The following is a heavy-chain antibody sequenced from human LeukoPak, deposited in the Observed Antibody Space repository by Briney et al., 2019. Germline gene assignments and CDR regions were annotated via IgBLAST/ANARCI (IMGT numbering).Heavy chain of an antibody. CDR3: ARSSRIQLWSNWFDP. J-gene: IGHJ5*02. CDR1: GGSISSYY. V-gene: IGHV4-59*01. D-gene: IGHD5-18*01. Sequence: SETLSLTCTVSGGSISSYYWSWIRQPPGKGLEWIGYIYHSGSPKYNPSLKSRVTISVDTSKNQFSLKLNSVTAADTAVYYCARSSRIQLWSNWFDPWGQGTLVTVSS. CDR2: IYHSGSP.